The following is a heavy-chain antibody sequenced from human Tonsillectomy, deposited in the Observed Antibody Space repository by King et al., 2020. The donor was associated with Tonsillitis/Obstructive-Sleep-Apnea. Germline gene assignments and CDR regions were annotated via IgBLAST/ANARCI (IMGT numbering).Heavy chain of an antibody. CDR2: INHSGST. V-gene: IGHV4-34*01. CDR1: GGSFSGYY. CDR3: ARGESNYGDYSDYYYYYMDV. J-gene: IGHJ6*03. D-gene: IGHD4-17*01. Sequence: VQLQQWGAGLLKPSETLSLTCAVYGGSFSGYYWSWIRQPPGKGLEWIGEINHSGSTNYNPSLKSRVTTSVDTSKNLFSLKVSALTAADTAVYYCARGESNYGDYSDYYYYYMDVWGKGTTVTVSS.